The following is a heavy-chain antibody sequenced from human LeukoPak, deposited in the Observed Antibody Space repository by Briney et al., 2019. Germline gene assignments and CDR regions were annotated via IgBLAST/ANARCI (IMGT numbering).Heavy chain of an antibody. D-gene: IGHD3-10*01. J-gene: IGHJ4*02. CDR3: ARNADMYYYVDN. CDR1: SGSISSSGYY. V-gene: IGHV4-31*03. Sequence: SETLSLTCTVSSGSISSSGYYCIWIRQHPGKGLEWIGCIYYSGSTYYNPSLKSRVTISVDTSKNQFSLSLSSVTAADTAVYYCARNADMYYYVDNWGQGTLVTASS. CDR2: IYYSGST.